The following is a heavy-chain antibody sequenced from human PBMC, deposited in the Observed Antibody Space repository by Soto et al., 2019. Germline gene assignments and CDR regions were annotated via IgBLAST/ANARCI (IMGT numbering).Heavy chain of an antibody. V-gene: IGHV4-59*01. CDR2: IYYSGST. Sequence: SETLSLTCTVSGGSISSYYWSWIRQPPGKGLVWIWYIYYSGSTNYIPSLKCRVTISVDTSKNQFSLILSSVTAADTAVYYCARFDYWGQGTLVTVSS. CDR1: GGSISSYY. J-gene: IGHJ4*02. CDR3: ARFDY.